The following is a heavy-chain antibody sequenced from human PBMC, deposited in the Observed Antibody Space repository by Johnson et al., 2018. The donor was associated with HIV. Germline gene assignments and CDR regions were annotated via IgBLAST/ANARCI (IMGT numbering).Heavy chain of an antibody. CDR2: ISGSGGTM. J-gene: IGHJ3*02. V-gene: IGHV3-11*01. CDR1: GSTFSDYY. D-gene: IGHD2-2*01. Sequence: LVESGGDLVKAGGSLRLSCAASGSTFSDYYMSWIRQAPGKGLEWVSYISGSGGTMYYADSVKGRFTISRDNAKNSLYLQMNSLRAEDTAVYYCARNGLIPAAKGVAFDIWGHGTTVTVSS. CDR3: ARNGLIPAAKGVAFDI.